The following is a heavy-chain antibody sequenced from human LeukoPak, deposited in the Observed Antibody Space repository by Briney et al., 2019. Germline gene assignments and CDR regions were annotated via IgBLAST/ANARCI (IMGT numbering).Heavy chain of an antibody. V-gene: IGHV1-69*13. CDR1: GGTFSSYA. D-gene: IGHD5-24*01. Sequence: ASVKISCKASGGTFSSYAISWVRQAPGQGLEWMGGIIPIFGTANYAQKFQGRVTITADESTSTAYMELSSMRSEDTAVYYCARGNGYNKKFDYWGEGTLVTVSS. CDR3: ARGNGYNKKFDY. J-gene: IGHJ4*02. CDR2: IIPIFGTA.